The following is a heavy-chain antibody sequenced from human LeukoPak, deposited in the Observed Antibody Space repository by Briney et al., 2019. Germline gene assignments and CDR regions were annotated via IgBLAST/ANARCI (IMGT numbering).Heavy chain of an antibody. CDR3: ARGRGELELLP. Sequence: SETLSLTCAVYGGSFSGYYWSWIRQPPGKGLEWIGEINHSGSTNYNPSLKSGVTISVGASTNQFSLKLSSVTAADTAVYYCARGRGELELLPWGQGTLVTVSS. CDR2: INHSGST. CDR1: GGSFSGYY. V-gene: IGHV4-34*01. D-gene: IGHD1-7*01. J-gene: IGHJ5*02.